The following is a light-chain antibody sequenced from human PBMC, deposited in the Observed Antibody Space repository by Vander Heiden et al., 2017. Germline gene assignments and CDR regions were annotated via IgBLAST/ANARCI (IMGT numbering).Light chain of an antibody. CDR1: SSNIGAPYD. CDR3: QSYDSSLIGFV. J-gene: IGLJ1*01. CDR2: SNN. V-gene: IGLV1-40*01. Sequence: QSVLTQPPSVSGAPGQRVTISCTGSSSNIGAPYDVHWYQHLPGEAPKPLNSSNNDRPSGVPDRFSGSKAGTSASRAITGIQAKDEADYYCQSYDSSLIGFVFGTGTKVTVL.